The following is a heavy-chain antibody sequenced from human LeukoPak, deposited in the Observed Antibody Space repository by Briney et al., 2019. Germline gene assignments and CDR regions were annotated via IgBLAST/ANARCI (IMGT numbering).Heavy chain of an antibody. Sequence: GGSLRLSCAASGFTFSNYWMSWVRQAPGKGLEWVANIKEDGSERYYVDSVKGRFTISRDNAKNSLFLQMNSLRAEDTAVYYCARDLSPGFRYYGSFFDPWGQGTLVTVSS. D-gene: IGHD3-10*01. CDR1: GFTFSNYW. V-gene: IGHV3-7*01. J-gene: IGHJ5*02. CDR2: IKEDGSER. CDR3: ARDLSPGFRYYGSFFDP.